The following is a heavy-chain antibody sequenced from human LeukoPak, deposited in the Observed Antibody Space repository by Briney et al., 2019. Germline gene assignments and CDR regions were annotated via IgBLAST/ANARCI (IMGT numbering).Heavy chain of an antibody. J-gene: IGHJ4*02. V-gene: IGHV4-39*07. CDR2: IYYSGST. CDR1: GGSISSSSYY. D-gene: IGHD6-19*01. Sequence: SETLSLTCTVSGGSISSSSYYWGWIRQPPGRGLEWIGSIYYSGSTYYNPSLKSRVTISVDTSKNQFSLKLSSVTAADTAVYYCARVALAGAYFDYWGQGTLVTVSS. CDR3: ARVALAGAYFDY.